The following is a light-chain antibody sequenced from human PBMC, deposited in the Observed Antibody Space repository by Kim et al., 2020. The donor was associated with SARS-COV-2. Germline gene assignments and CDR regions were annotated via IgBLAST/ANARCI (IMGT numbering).Light chain of an antibody. V-gene: IGLV7-46*01. CDR3: KFTYSGGHWV. Sequence: QAVVTQEPSLTVSPGGTVTLTCISSTGAVTSGNHPYWFQQKPGQAPKTLIYDVSNRPSWTPDRFSGSLLGGKAALTLSGAQPDDEADYYYKFTYSGGHWVVGGGTQLTFL. CDR1: TGAVTSGNH. CDR2: DVS. J-gene: IGLJ3*02.